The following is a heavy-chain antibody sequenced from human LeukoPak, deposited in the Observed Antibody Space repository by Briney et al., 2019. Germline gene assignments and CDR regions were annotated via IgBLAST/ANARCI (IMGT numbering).Heavy chain of an antibody. CDR1: GYTFTSYD. D-gene: IGHD3-3*01. V-gene: IGHV1-8*03. J-gene: IGHJ4*02. CDR2: INPNSGNT. CDR3: ARAFYDFWSGPPDY. Sequence: GASVKVSCKASGYTFTSYDINWVRQATGQGLEWMGWINPNSGNTGYAQKFQGRVTITRNTSISTAYMELSSLRSEDTAVYYCARAFYDFWSGPPDYWGQGTLVTVSS.